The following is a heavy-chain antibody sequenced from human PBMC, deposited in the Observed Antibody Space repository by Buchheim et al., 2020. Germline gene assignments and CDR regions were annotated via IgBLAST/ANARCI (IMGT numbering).Heavy chain of an antibody. D-gene: IGHD1-26*01. Sequence: QVQLVESGGGVVQPGRSLRLSCAASGFTFSSYGMHWVRQAPGKGLEWVAVIWCDGSSKYYADSVKGRFTISRDNSKSTLYLKMNSLRVEDTAVYYCARDTAPYNGSYYGYWGQGTL. V-gene: IGHV3-33*01. CDR3: ARDTAPYNGSYYGY. CDR1: GFTFSSYG. CDR2: IWCDGSSK. J-gene: IGHJ4*02.